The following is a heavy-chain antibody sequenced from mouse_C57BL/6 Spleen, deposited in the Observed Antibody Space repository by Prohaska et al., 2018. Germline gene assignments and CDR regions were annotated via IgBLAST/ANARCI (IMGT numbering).Heavy chain of an antibody. Sequence: QVQLQQPGAELVMPGASVKLSCKASGYTFTSYWMHWVKQRPGQGLEWIGEIDPSDSYTNYNQKFKGKATLTVDKSASKAYMQVSSLTSEDSGVYYCASEGWGGFGYWGQGTTLTVSS. V-gene: IGHV1-69*01. D-gene: IGHD1-1*02. CDR2: IDPSDSYT. CDR1: GYTFTSYW. CDR3: ASEGWGGFGY. J-gene: IGHJ2*01.